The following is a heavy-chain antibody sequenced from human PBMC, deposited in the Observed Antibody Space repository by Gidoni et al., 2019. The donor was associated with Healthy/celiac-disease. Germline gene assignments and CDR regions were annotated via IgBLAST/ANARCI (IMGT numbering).Heavy chain of an antibody. CDR3: AREYYDFWSGYPYYFDY. CDR1: GFTFSDHY. D-gene: IGHD3-3*01. Sequence: EVQLVESGGGLVQPGGSLRLSCAASGFTFSDHYMDWVRQAPGKGLEWVGRTRNKANSYTTEYAASVKGRFTISRDDSKNSLYLQMNSLKTEDTAVYYCAREYYDFWSGYPYYFDYWGQGTLVTVSS. CDR2: TRNKANSYTT. J-gene: IGHJ4*02. V-gene: IGHV3-72*01.